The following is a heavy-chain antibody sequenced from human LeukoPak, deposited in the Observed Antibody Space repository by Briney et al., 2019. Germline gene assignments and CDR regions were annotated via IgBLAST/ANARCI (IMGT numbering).Heavy chain of an antibody. Sequence: KSSETLSLTCAVYGVSFSGYYWSWIRQPPGKGLEWIGEINHSGSTNYNPSLKSRVTISVDTSKNQFSLKLSSVTAADTAVYYCASSGSTMIVKGSFDYWGQGTLVTVSS. J-gene: IGHJ4*02. D-gene: IGHD3-22*01. V-gene: IGHV4-34*01. CDR2: INHSGST. CDR3: ASSGSTMIVKGSFDY. CDR1: GVSFSGYY.